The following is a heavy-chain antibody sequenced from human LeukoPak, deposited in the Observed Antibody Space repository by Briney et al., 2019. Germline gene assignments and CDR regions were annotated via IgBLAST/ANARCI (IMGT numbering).Heavy chain of an antibody. D-gene: IGHD3-16*01. CDR3: AREARFIDY. J-gene: IGHJ4*02. CDR1: GGSISSYY. Sequence: SETLSLTCTVSGGSISSYYWSWIRQPPGKGLEWIGYIYYSGSTNYNPSLKSRVTISVDTSKNQFSLKLSSVTAADTAVYYCAREARFIDYWGQGTLVTVSS. CDR2: IYYSGST. V-gene: IGHV4-59*12.